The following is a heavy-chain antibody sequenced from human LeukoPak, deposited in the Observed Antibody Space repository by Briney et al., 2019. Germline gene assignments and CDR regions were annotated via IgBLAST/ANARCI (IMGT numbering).Heavy chain of an antibody. CDR1: EFTFSAHW. J-gene: IGHJ5*02. CDR2: IDNDGTNT. V-gene: IGHV3-74*01. CDR3: VRDRPHNCFDP. Sequence: GGSLRLSCAASEFTFSAHWMHWVRQVPGKGLVYIAYIDNDGTNTNYADSVKGRFTISRDNARNTLYLQMNSLRVEDTAVYYCVRDRPHNCFDPWGQGTLVTVSS. D-gene: IGHD6-6*01.